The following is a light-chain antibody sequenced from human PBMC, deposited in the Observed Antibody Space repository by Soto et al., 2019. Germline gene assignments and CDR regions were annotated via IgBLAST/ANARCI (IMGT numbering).Light chain of an antibody. V-gene: IGKV1-39*01. Sequence: DIQMTQSPSSLSASVGDGVTITCRASQSISTYLNWYRQKPGKAPELLIYGAYTLHSGVPSRFSGSGPGTDFTLTISSLQPEDFATYYCQQSYSTPITFGQGTRLEI. CDR3: QQSYSTPIT. CDR1: QSISTY. J-gene: IGKJ5*01. CDR2: GAY.